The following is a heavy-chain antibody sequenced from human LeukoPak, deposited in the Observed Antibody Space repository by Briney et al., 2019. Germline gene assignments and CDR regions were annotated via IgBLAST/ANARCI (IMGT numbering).Heavy chain of an antibody. CDR1: GSTFSSYA. Sequence: SVKVSCKASGSTFSSYAISWVRQAPGPGLEWMGGIIPIFGTANYAQKFQGRLTITTDESTSTAYMELSSLRSEDTAVYYCARGGVYSYANPYYFDYWGQGTLVTVSS. CDR3: ARGGVYSYANPYYFDY. J-gene: IGHJ4*02. CDR2: IIPIFGTA. V-gene: IGHV1-69*05. D-gene: IGHD5-18*01.